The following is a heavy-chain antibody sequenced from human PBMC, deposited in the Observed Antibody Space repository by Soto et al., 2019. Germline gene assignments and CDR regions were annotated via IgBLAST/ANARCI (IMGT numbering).Heavy chain of an antibody. J-gene: IGHJ5*01. CDR2: IIPIFGTA. Sequence: SVKVSCKASGGTFSSYAISWVRQAPGQGLEWMGGIIPIFGTANYAQKFQGRVTITADESTSTAYMELSSLRSEDTAVYYCARGPREATYFLAWFDSWGQGTLVTVSS. CDR1: GGTFSSYA. D-gene: IGHD1-26*01. V-gene: IGHV1-69*13. CDR3: ARGPREATYFLAWFDS.